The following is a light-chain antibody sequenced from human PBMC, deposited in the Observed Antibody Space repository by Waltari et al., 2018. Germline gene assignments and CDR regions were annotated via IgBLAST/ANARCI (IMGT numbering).Light chain of an antibody. CDR1: QSISNH. CDR2: AAS. Sequence: ESQMTQSPSSLSASLGDRVTLTCRASQSISNHLNWYQQKPGKDPRLLIYAASSLQSGVPLRSRGSGSGTDFTLTISSLQSEDFEIYYCKQSYTTSWTFGPGTKVEIK. J-gene: IGKJ1*01. CDR3: KQSYTTSWT. V-gene: IGKV1-39*01.